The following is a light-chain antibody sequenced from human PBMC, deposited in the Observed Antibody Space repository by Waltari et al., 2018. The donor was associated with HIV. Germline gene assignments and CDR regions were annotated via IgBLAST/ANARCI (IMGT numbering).Light chain of an antibody. CDR3: AAWDDSLSGHVV. CDR1: SSNIGSNY. Sequence: QSVLTQPPSASGTPGQRVTISCSGSSSNIGSNYVYWYQQLPGTTPKLLIYRNNQRASGVSDRCSGSKSGSLGALAIRGLRSEDEAEYCCAAWDDSLSGHVVFGGGTKLTVL. V-gene: IGLV1-47*01. CDR2: RNN. J-gene: IGLJ2*01.